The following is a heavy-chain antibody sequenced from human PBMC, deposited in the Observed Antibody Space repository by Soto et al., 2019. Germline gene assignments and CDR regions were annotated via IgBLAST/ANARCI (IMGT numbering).Heavy chain of an antibody. V-gene: IGHV4-59*01. CDR1: GGSISSYY. D-gene: IGHD2-2*02. CDR2: IYYSGRT. Sequence: PSETLSLTCAVYGGSISSYYWSWIRQPPGKGLEWIGYIYYSGRTNYNPSLKSRVTISVDTSKNQFSLKLSSVTAADTAVYYCAKGYCSSTICYIWDNWFDPWGQGTLVTVSS. CDR3: AKGYCSSTICYIWDNWFDP. J-gene: IGHJ5*02.